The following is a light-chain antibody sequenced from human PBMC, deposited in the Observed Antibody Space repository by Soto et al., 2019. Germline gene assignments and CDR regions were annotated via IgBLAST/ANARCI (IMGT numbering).Light chain of an antibody. CDR2: WAS. Sequence: DIVMTQSPDSLAVSLGERATINCKSSQSVLYSSNNKNYLAWYQQKPVQPPKLLIYWASTRESGVPDRFSGSGSGTDFTLTISSLQAEDVAVYYCQQYYSTRRTFGQGTKVEIK. CDR3: QQYYSTRRT. J-gene: IGKJ1*01. V-gene: IGKV4-1*01. CDR1: QSVLYSSNNKNY.